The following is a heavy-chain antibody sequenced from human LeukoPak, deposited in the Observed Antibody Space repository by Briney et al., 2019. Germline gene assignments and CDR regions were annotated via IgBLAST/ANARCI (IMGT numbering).Heavy chain of an antibody. Sequence: SETLSLTCTVSGGSISSYYWSWIRQPPGKGLEWIGYIYYSGSTNYNPSLKSRVTISVDTSRNQFSLKLSSVTAADTGVYYCARFPASAEYRHYYYMDVWGKGTTVTVSS. V-gene: IGHV4-59*01. D-gene: IGHD6-25*01. J-gene: IGHJ6*03. CDR3: ARFPASAEYRHYYYMDV. CDR1: GGSISSYY. CDR2: IYYSGST.